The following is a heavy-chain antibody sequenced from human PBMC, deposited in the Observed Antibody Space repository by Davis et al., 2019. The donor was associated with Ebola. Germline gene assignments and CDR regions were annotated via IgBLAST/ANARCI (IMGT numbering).Heavy chain of an antibody. Sequence: ASVKVSCKASGYTFTSYYMHWVRQAPGQGLEWMGIINPSGGSTSYAQKFQGRVTMTRDTSTSTVYMELSSLRSEDTAVYYCARFLGADDYGDYHYYGMDVWGQGTTVTVSS. D-gene: IGHD4-17*01. CDR3: ARFLGADDYGDYHYYGMDV. CDR1: GYTFTSYY. J-gene: IGHJ6*02. V-gene: IGHV1-46*01. CDR2: INPSGGST.